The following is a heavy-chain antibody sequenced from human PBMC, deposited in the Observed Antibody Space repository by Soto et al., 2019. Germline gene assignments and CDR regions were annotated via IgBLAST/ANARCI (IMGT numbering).Heavy chain of an antibody. CDR3: ARVVRAGEFLEWLLSPSYYYYGMDV. V-gene: IGHV1-18*01. CDR1: GYTFTSYG. D-gene: IGHD3-3*01. Sequence: GASVKVSCKASGYTFTSYGISWVRQAPGQGLEWMGWISAYNGNTNYAQKLHGRVTMTTDTSTSTAYMELRSLRSDDTAVYYCARVVRAGEFLEWLLSPSYYYYGMDVWGQGTTVTVSS. CDR2: ISAYNGNT. J-gene: IGHJ6*02.